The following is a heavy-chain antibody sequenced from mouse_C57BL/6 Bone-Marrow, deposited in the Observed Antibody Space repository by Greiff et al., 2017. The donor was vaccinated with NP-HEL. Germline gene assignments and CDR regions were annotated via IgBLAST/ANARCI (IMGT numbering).Heavy chain of an antibody. CDR2: IYPGSGST. V-gene: IGHV1-55*01. D-gene: IGHD1-1*01. J-gene: IGHJ4*01. Sequence: QVQLQQSGAELVKPGASVKMSCKASGYTFTSYWITWVKQRPGQGLEWIGDIYPGSGSTNYNEKFKSKATLTVDTSSSTAYMQLSSLTSEDSAVYYCARSGGSSYYYAMDYWGQGTSVTVSS. CDR3: ARSGGSSYYYAMDY. CDR1: GYTFTSYW.